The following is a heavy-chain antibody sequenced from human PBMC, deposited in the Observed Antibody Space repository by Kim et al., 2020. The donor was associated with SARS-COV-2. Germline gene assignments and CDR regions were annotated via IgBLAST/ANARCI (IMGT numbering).Heavy chain of an antibody. CDR1: GGSISSGGYY. CDR3: ARSVRYMVRGGDWDY. D-gene: IGHD3-10*01. Sequence: SETLSLTCTVSGGSISSGGYYWSWIRQHPGKGLEWIGYIYYSGSTYYNPSLKSRVTISVDTSKNQFSLKLSSVTAADTAVYYCARSVRYMVRGGDWDYWGQGTLVTVSS. J-gene: IGHJ4*02. CDR2: IYYSGST. V-gene: IGHV4-31*03.